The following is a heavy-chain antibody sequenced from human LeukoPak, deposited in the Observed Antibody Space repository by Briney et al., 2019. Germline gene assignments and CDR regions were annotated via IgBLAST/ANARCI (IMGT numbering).Heavy chain of an antibody. CDR3: ARVRWELYPYYYMDV. V-gene: IGHV3-48*01. Sequence: PGGSLRLSCAASGFTFSSYSMNWVRQAPGKGLEWVSYISSSSTIYYADSVKGRFTISRDNAKNSLYLQMNSLRAEDTAVYYCARVRWELYPYYYMDVWGKGTTVTVSS. J-gene: IGHJ6*03. CDR1: GFTFSSYS. CDR2: ISSSSTI. D-gene: IGHD1-26*01.